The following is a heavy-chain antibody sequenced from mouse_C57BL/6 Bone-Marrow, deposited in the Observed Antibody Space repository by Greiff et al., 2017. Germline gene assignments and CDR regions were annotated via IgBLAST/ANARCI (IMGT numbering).Heavy chain of an antibody. J-gene: IGHJ2*01. V-gene: IGHV1-81*01. CDR3: AREGMVTG. CDR1: GYTFTSYG. Sequence: VQLQQSGAELARPGASVTLSCKASGYTFTSYGISWVKQRTGQGLEWIGAIYPRSGNTYYNEKFKGKATLTADKSSSTAYMELRSLTSEDAAVYFCAREGMVTGWGQGTTLTVSS. CDR2: IYPRSGNT. D-gene: IGHD2-2*01.